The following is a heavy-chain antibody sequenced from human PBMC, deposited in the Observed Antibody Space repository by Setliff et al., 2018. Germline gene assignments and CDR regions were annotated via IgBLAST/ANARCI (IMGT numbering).Heavy chain of an antibody. CDR1: GYTFTSYA. CDR3: ARDFLGATASFDI. D-gene: IGHD3-3*01. Sequence: ASVKVSCKASGYTFTSYAMHWVRQAPGQRLEWMGWINAGNGNTKYSQKFHGRVTITRDTSASTAYMELSSLRSEDTAVYYCARDFLGATASFDIWGQGTMVTVSS. V-gene: IGHV1-3*01. J-gene: IGHJ3*02. CDR2: INAGNGNT.